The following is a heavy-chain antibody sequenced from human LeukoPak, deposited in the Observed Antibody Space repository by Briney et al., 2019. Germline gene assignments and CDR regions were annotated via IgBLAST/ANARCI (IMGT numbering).Heavy chain of an antibody. CDR2: IANDGKDK. V-gene: IGHV3-30*18. D-gene: IGHD6-19*01. Sequence: RSGGSLRLSCGVSGFTFSIYAMAWVRQAPGKGLEWVAVIANDGKDKHNADSVKGRFTISRDNPKNTLYLQMNSLRAEDTAVYYCAKSSGWYYGDYWGQGTLVTVSS. CDR1: GFTFSIYA. J-gene: IGHJ4*02. CDR3: AKSSGWYYGDY.